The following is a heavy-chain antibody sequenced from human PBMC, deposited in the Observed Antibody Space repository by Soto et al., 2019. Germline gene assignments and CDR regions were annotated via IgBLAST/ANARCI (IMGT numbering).Heavy chain of an antibody. CDR1: GGSISSNHYY. CDR3: ASYIEGGIGRGS. Sequence: PSETLSLTCTVSGGSISSNHYYWSWVRQHPGKGLEWIGYIYYSGITNYNPSLQSRVTISVDTSKNHFSLKLTSVTASDTAVYYCASYIEGGIGRGSWGQGHLVTVSS. J-gene: IGHJ4*02. CDR2: IYYSGIT. V-gene: IGHV4-61*03. D-gene: IGHD1-20*01.